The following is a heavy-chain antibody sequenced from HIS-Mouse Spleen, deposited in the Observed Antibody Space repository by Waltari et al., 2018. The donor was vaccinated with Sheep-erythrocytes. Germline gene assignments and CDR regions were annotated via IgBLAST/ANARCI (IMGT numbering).Heavy chain of an antibody. Sequence: EVQLVESGGGLVQPGGSLRLSCAASGFTFSSYDMHWVRQATGKGLAWVAAIGTAGDTDYPGSVKCRFTISRENAKNSLYLQMNSLRAGDTAVYYCARANSGSYDDAFDIWGQGTMVTVSS. CDR2: IGTAGDT. J-gene: IGHJ3*02. CDR3: ARANSGSYDDAFDI. CDR1: GFTFSSYD. D-gene: IGHD1-26*01. V-gene: IGHV3-13*01.